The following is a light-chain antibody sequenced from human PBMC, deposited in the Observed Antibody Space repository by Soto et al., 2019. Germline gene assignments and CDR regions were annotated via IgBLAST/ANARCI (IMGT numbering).Light chain of an antibody. Sequence: QSVLTQPPSASGAPGQRVTISCSGSSSNIGCHVVSWYQQLPGTAPKLLIYSNNHRPSGVPDRFSGSKSGTSASLAISGLQSEDEADYYCAAWDDSLNAPYVFGTGTKVTVL. CDR3: AAWDDSLNAPYV. CDR1: SSNIGCHV. CDR2: SNN. J-gene: IGLJ1*01. V-gene: IGLV1-44*01.